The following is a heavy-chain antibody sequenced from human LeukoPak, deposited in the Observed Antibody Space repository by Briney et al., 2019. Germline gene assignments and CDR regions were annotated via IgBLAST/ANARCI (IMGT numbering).Heavy chain of an antibody. CDR2: INSDGSST. V-gene: IGHV3-74*01. CDR3: ASGPYYYDSSGSLKDY. D-gene: IGHD3-22*01. Sequence: GGSLRLSCAASGFTFSSYWMHWVRQAPGKGLVWVSRINSDGSSTSYADSVKGRFTISRDNAKNTLYLQMNSLRAEDTAVYYCASGPYYYDSSGSLKDYWGQGALVAVSS. J-gene: IGHJ4*02. CDR1: GFTFSSYW.